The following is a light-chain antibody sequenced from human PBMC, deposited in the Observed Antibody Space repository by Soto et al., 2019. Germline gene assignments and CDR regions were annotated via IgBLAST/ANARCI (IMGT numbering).Light chain of an antibody. CDR3: ASWDDSLRGPG. J-gene: IGLJ3*02. V-gene: IGLV1-47*01. CDR1: SSNLGNNY. Sequence: QSVLTQPPSASGTPGQRVTMSCSGSSSNLGNNYVYWYQHLPGTAPKLLIDRDNKRPSGVPDRFSGSRSGTSASLAISGLRSEDEGDYYCASWDDSLRGPGFGGGTKLTVL. CDR2: RDN.